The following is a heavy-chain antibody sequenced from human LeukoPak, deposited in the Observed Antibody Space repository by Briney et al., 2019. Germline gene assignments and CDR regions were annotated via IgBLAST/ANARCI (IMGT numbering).Heavy chain of an antibody. J-gene: IGHJ3*02. CDR1: GFTFDDYT. CDR2: ISWDGGST. D-gene: IGHD5-24*01. CDR3: ACTRWLQWTNAFDI. Sequence: GGSLRLSCAASGFTFDDYTMHWVRQAPGKGLEWVSLISWDGGSTYYADSVKGRFTISRDNSKNSLYLQMNSLRTEDTALYYCACTRWLQWTNAFDIWGQGTMVTVSS. V-gene: IGHV3-43*01.